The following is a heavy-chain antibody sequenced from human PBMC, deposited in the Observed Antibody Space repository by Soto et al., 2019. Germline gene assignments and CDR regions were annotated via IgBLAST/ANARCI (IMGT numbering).Heavy chain of an antibody. CDR3: AREDTVATLRF. V-gene: IGHV3-7*01. CDR2: IKGDGSGT. D-gene: IGHD2-21*02. J-gene: IGHJ4*02. CDR1: GFTFSSYW. Sequence: EVQLVESGGGLVQPGGCLRLSCAASGFTFSSYWMSWVRQAPGKGLEWVANIKGDGSGTYYVDSMRGRFTISRDNANNSLYLQMNTLRAEDTAVYFCAREDTVATLRFWGQGTLVTVSS.